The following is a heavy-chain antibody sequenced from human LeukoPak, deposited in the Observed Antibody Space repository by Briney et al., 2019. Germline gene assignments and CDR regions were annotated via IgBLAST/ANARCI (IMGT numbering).Heavy chain of an antibody. CDR3: ARAYDSSWHNFDS. V-gene: IGHV3-30-3*01. J-gene: IGHJ4*02. CDR2: ISYDESQK. D-gene: IGHD6-13*01. CDR1: GFTLSSFT. Sequence: GGSLRLSCAASGFTLSSFTMHWVRHNPGKGLEWVAVISYDESQKWYADSVKGRFTISRDISKNTLYLEMDSLRYEDTAVYYCARAYDSSWHNFDSWGQGTLVTVSS.